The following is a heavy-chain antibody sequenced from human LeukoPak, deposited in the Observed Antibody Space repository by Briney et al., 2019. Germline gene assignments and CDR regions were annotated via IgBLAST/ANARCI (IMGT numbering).Heavy chain of an antibody. CDR1: GFTFSSYG. D-gene: IGHD2-15*01. J-gene: IGHJ5*02. CDR3: AKTRRAAVNWFDP. CDR2: IRYDGSNK. Sequence: PGGSLRLSCAAPGFTFSSYGMHWVRQAPGKGLEWVAFIRYDGSNKYYADSVKGRFTISRDNSKNTLYLQMNSLRAEDTAVYYCAKTRRAAVNWFDPWGQGTLVTVSS. V-gene: IGHV3-30*02.